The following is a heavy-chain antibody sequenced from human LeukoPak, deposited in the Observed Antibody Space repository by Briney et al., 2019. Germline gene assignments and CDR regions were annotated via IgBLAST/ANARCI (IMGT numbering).Heavy chain of an antibody. CDR2: ISWNSGSI. D-gene: IGHD3-22*01. CDR3: ANGGTYSSGP. V-gene: IGHV3-9*01. CDR1: GFTFDDYA. J-gene: IGHJ5*02. Sequence: GRSLRLSCAASGFTFDDYAMHWVRQAPGKGLEWVSGISWNSGSIGYVDSVKGRFTISRDNAKNSLFLQINSLRAEDTAVYYCANGGTYSSGPWGQGTLVTVSS.